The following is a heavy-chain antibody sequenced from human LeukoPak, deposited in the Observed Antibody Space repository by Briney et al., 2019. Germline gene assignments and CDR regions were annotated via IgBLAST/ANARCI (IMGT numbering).Heavy chain of an antibody. Sequence: ASAKVSCKASGYTFTSYYIHWVRQAPGQGPEWMGIIYPSGGSTTYAQKFQGRVTMTRDMSTSTVYMELSSLRSEDTAVYYCAIGYCRGGSCDDEPGDAFDIWGQGTMVAVSS. D-gene: IGHD2-15*01. J-gene: IGHJ3*02. CDR3: AIGYCRGGSCDDEPGDAFDI. V-gene: IGHV1-46*01. CDR2: IYPSGGST. CDR1: GYTFTSYY.